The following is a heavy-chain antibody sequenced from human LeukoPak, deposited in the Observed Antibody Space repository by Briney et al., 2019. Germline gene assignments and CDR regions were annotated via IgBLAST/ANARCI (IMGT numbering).Heavy chain of an antibody. J-gene: IGHJ3*02. CDR2: IYYSGST. CDR3: ARILPTAGTGASDI. D-gene: IGHD6-13*01. V-gene: IGHV4-59*02. CDR1: GGSVSSYF. Sequence: PSETLSLTCTVSGGSVSSYFWSWIRQPPGKGLEWIGYIYYSGSTNYNPSFKSRVTISLDTSNYQFSLRLGSVTAADTALYYCARILPTAGTGASDIWGQGTMVTVSS.